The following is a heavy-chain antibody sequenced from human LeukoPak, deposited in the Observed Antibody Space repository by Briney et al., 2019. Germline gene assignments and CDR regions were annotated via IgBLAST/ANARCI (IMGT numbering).Heavy chain of an antibody. V-gene: IGHV4-4*08. CDR1: GGSITGYY. Sequence: SETLSLTCTVSGGSITGYYWSWIRQPPGKRLEWMGYVSDRGSANYNPSLKSRVTISVDTSKNQFSLKLSSVTAADTAVYYCAREYSSSWYLGWFDPWGQGTLVTVSS. J-gene: IGHJ5*02. CDR3: AREYSSSWYLGWFDP. D-gene: IGHD6-13*01. CDR2: VSDRGSA.